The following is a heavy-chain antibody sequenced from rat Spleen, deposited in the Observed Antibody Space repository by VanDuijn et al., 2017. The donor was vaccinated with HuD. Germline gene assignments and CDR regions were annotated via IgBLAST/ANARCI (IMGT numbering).Heavy chain of an antibody. V-gene: IGHV5-29*01. CDR3: ARDNNYFDY. J-gene: IGHJ2*01. CDR2: ISYDGTPT. Sequence: EVQLVESGGGLVQPGRSLKVSCAASGFTFSDHGMAWVRQTPTKGLEWVATISYDGTPTFYRDSVKGRFTISRDNAKSSLYLQMDSLRSEDTATYYCARDNNYFDYWGQGVMVTVSS. CDR1: GFTFSDHG. D-gene: IGHD1-10*01.